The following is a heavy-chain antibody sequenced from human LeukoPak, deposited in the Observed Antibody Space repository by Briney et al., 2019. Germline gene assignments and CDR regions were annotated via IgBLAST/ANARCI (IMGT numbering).Heavy chain of an antibody. D-gene: IGHD3-10*01. CDR1: GGSISSGGYY. Sequence: SQTLSLTCTVSGGSISSGGYYWSWIRQHPGKGLEWIGYIYYSGSTYYNPSLKSRVTISVDTSKNQFSLKLSSVTAADTAVYYCATSFGEVLLTGYWGQGTLVTVSS. J-gene: IGHJ4*02. V-gene: IGHV4-31*03. CDR2: IYYSGST. CDR3: ATSFGEVLLTGY.